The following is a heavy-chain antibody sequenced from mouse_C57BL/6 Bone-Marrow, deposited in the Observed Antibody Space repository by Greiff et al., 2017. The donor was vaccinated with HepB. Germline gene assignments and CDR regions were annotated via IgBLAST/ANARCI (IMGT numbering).Heavy chain of an antibody. J-gene: IGHJ3*01. Sequence: EVQLQQSGPELVKPGASVKISCKASGYTFTDYYMNWVKQSHGKSLEWIGDINPNNGGTSYNQKFKGKATLTVDKSSSTAYMERRSLTSEDSAVYYCASRGYDYDWLAYWGQGTLVTVSA. CDR1: GYTFTDYY. D-gene: IGHD2-4*01. CDR2: INPNNGGT. V-gene: IGHV1-26*01. CDR3: ASRGYDYDWLAY.